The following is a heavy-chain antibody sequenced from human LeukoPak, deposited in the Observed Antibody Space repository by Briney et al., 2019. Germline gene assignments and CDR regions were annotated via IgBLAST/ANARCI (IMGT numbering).Heavy chain of an antibody. D-gene: IGHD2/OR15-2a*01. CDR2: IYSGGNT. CDR1: GFTVSINS. V-gene: IGHV3-53*01. J-gene: IGHJ4*02. CDR3: ARRAGEYSHPYDY. Sequence: GGSLRLSCTVSGFTVSINSMSWVRQAPGKGLEWVSFIYSGGNTHYSDSVKGRFTISRDNSKNTLYLQMNSLRAGDTAVYYCARRAGEYSHPYDYWGQGTLVTVSS.